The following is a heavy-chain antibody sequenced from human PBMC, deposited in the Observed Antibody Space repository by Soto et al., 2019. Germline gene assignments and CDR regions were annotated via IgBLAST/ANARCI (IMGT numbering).Heavy chain of an antibody. Sequence: GGSLRLSCAASGFTFSSYAMSWVRQAPGKGLEWVSAISGSGGSTYYADSVKGRFTISRDNSKNTLYLQMNSLRAEDTAVYYCAKGSLRYFDWLFSGPSYGMDVWGQGTTVTVSS. CDR1: GFTFSSYA. V-gene: IGHV3-23*01. D-gene: IGHD3-9*01. J-gene: IGHJ6*02. CDR2: ISGSGGST. CDR3: AKGSLRYFDWLFSGPSYGMDV.